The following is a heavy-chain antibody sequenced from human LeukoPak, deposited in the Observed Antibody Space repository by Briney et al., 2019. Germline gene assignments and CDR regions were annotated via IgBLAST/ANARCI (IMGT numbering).Heavy chain of an antibody. CDR1: GFTFSSYA. Sequence: GGSLRLSCAASGFTFSSYAVSWVRQAPGKGLEWVSAISGSGGSTYYADSVKGRFTISRDNSKNTLYLQMNSLRAEDTAVYYCAKLDIVVVVAAGHDAFDIWGQGTMVTVSS. V-gene: IGHV3-23*01. J-gene: IGHJ3*02. CDR2: ISGSGGST. CDR3: AKLDIVVVVAAGHDAFDI. D-gene: IGHD2-15*01.